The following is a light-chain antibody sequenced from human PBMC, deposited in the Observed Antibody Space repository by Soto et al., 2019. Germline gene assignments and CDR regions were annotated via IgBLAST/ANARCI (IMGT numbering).Light chain of an antibody. CDR3: QQLNGYPLT. J-gene: IGKJ4*01. Sequence: DIQLTQSPSLLSASVGDRVTITCRASQGISTYLAWYQQTSGKAPKLLISAASTLQRGVPSRFSGSGSGTQFPLPISSLQPEDFATYYCQQLNGYPLTFGGGTKVDIK. CDR1: QGISTY. CDR2: AAS. V-gene: IGKV1-9*01.